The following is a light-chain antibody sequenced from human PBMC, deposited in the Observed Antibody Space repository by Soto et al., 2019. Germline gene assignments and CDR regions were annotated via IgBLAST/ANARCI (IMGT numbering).Light chain of an antibody. CDR3: QQYNNWPPRT. CDR2: GAS. Sequence: EIVMTQSPATLSVSPRERATLSCRASQSVSSNLAWYQQKPGQAPRLLIYGASTRATGIPARFSGSGSGTEFTLTISSLQSEEFAVYYCQQYNNWPPRTFGQVTKVEIK. J-gene: IGKJ1*01. V-gene: IGKV3-15*01. CDR1: QSVSSN.